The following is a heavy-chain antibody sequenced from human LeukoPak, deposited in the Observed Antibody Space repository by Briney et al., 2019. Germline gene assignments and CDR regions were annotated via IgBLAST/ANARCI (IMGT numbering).Heavy chain of an antibody. CDR2: IYSDSST. V-gene: IGHV3-53*01. CDR1: GFTVSSNY. J-gene: IGHJ3*02. Sequence: PGGSLRLSCAASGFTVSSNYMAWVRQAPGKGLEWVSLIYSDSSTYYSDSVKGLFTISRDNSKNTLYLQMSSLRAEDTAVYYCARWSTARNYYYDTSGYYSREAFDIWGQGTMVTVSS. D-gene: IGHD3-22*01. CDR3: ARWSTARNYYYDTSGYYSREAFDI.